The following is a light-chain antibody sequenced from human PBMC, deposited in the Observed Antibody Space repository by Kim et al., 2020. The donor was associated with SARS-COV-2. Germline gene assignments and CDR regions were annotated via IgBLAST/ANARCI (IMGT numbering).Light chain of an antibody. CDR2: GAF. CDR1: QGVGTN. CDR3: QQYNNGPYT. Sequence: SVFPGERATLSCRASQGVGTNLAWYQQKPGQAPRLLIYGAFTRATDIPARFSGDWSGTGFTLTISSLQSEDFAVYYCQQYNNGPYTFGQGTKLEIK. J-gene: IGKJ2*01. V-gene: IGKV3-15*01.